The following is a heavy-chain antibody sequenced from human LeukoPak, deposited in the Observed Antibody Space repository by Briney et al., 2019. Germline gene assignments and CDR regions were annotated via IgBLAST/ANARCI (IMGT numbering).Heavy chain of an antibody. CDR3: ATSKLQLFPFDY. D-gene: IGHD3-10*01. V-gene: IGHV4-59*08. CDR1: GGSTSSYY. Sequence: SETLSHSCTVSGGSTSSYYWSWIRQPPGKGLEWIGNIYYRGGTNYNPSLKSRLTISVDTSKNQFSLKLSSVTAADTAVYYCATSKLQLFPFDYWGQGTLVTVSS. J-gene: IGHJ4*02. CDR2: IYYRGGT.